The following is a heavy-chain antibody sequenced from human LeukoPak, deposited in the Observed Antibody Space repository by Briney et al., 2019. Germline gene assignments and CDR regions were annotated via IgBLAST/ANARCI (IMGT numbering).Heavy chain of an antibody. D-gene: IGHD3-9*01. CDR2: LNPKSGGA. CDR3: ARALRPNIFTTDY. J-gene: IGHJ4*02. V-gene: IGHV1-2*02. CDR1: GYTFNAHF. Sequence: ASVKVSCKASGYTFNAHFVHWMRQAPGQGLEWMGWLNPKSGGANSAQNFQGRVSMTGDTSISTAYMELSRLRSDDTPVYFCARALRPNIFTTDYWGPGTLVTVSS.